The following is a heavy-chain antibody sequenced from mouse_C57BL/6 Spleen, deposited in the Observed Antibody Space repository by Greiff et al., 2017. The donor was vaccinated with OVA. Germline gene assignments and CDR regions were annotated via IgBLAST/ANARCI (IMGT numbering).Heavy chain of an antibody. V-gene: IGHV1-72*01. J-gene: IGHJ2*01. D-gene: IGHD1-1*01. Sequence: QVQLKQPGAELVKPGASVKLSCKASGYTFTSYWMHWVKQRPGRGLEWIGRIDPNSGGTKYNEKFKSKATLTVDKPSSTAYMQLSSLTSEDSAVYYCARWGALCYGSSYVFFDYWGQGTTLTVSS. CDR1: GYTFTSYW. CDR3: ARWGALCYGSSYVFFDY. CDR2: IDPNSGGT.